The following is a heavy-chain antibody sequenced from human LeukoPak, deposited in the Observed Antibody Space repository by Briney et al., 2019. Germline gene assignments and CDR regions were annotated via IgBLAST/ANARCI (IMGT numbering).Heavy chain of an antibody. Sequence: PGGSLRLSCAVSGFTVSSNYMTWVRQAPGKGLEWVSVIYSGGSTYYVDSVKGRFTISRDNSKNTVYLQMNRLRADDTAVYYCARDSDDSLGYWGQGTLVTVSS. D-gene: IGHD3-22*01. CDR3: ARDSDDSLGY. CDR2: IYSGGST. V-gene: IGHV3-66*01. J-gene: IGHJ4*02. CDR1: GFTVSSNY.